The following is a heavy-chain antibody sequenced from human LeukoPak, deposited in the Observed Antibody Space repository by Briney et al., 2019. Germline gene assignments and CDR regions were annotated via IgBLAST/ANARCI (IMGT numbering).Heavy chain of an antibody. CDR3: GRHSYGLDY. D-gene: IGHD3-10*01. Sequence: GESVKISCKASGNNYWIAWVRQMPGKGLEWLGIIYFGDSDTRYSPSFQGRLTISVDKSISTAYLQLSSLKASDTAIYFCGRHSYGLDYWGQGTRSPSPQ. J-gene: IGHJ4*02. CDR1: GNNYW. CDR2: IYFGDSDT. V-gene: IGHV5-51*01.